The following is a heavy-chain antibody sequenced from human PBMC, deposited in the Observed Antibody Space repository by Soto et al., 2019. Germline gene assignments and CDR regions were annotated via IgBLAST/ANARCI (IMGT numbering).Heavy chain of an antibody. D-gene: IGHD4-17*01. Sequence: GGSLRLSCAASGFTFSSYAMHWVRQAPGKGLEWVALISYDGSDKDYADSVKGRFTISRDNSKNTLYLQMNSLRAEDTAVYYCAREVPYYGDLYYFDYWGQGTLVTVSS. V-gene: IGHV3-30-3*01. J-gene: IGHJ4*02. CDR1: GFTFSSYA. CDR3: AREVPYYGDLYYFDY. CDR2: ISYDGSDK.